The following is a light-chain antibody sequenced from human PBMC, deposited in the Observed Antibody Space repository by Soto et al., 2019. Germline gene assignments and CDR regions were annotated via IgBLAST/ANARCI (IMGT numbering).Light chain of an antibody. V-gene: IGKV2-28*01. CDR2: LGS. Sequence: DIVMTQSPLSLPVTPGEPASISCRSSQSLLHSNGYNYLDWYLQKPGQSPQLLIYLGSNRASGVHDRFSGSGSGTDFTLKLSRVEAEDVGVYYCMQALQTPRTFGQGTKVEIK. CDR3: MQALQTPRT. J-gene: IGKJ1*01. CDR1: QSLLHSNGYNY.